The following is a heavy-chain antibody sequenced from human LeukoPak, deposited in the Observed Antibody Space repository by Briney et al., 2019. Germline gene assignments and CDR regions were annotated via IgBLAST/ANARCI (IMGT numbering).Heavy chain of an antibody. D-gene: IGHD3-16*01. CDR3: ARTFGGRAFDI. Sequence: PGGSLRLSCAASGFTFSSYGMHWVRQAPGKGLEWVSSISSSSSYIYYADSVKGRFTISRDNAKNSLYLQMNSLRAEDTAVYYCARTFGGRAFDIWGQGTMVTVSS. CDR2: ISSSSSYI. CDR1: GFTFSSYG. J-gene: IGHJ3*02. V-gene: IGHV3-21*01.